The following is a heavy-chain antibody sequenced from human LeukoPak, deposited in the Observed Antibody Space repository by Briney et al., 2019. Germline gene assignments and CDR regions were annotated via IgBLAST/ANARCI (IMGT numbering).Heavy chain of an antibody. CDR1: GYTFTNFD. D-gene: IGHD3-3*01. V-gene: IGHV1-8*03. J-gene: IGHJ5*02. Sequence: ASVNVSCKASGYTFTNFDINWVRQATGQGLEWMGRMSPNNGKTDYAQKFQGRVTITRDTSINTVYMELSSLRSDDTAVYYCARGIVDYWSGYYRRDWFDPWGQGTLVTVSS. CDR3: ARGIVDYWSGYYRRDWFDP. CDR2: MSPNNGKT.